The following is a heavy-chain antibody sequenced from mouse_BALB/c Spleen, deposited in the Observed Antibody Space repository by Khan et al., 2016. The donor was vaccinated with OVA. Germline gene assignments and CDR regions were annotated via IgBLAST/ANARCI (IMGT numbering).Heavy chain of an antibody. CDR2: IWTDGST. Sequence: VKLKESGPGLVAPSQSLSITCTISGFSLTNYGVHWVRQPPGKGLEWLGVIWTDGSTTYNSALKSRLTITKDNSKSQVFLKMNSLQTDDTAIYFCARQPYYRYNVIDYWGQGTLVTVSS. CDR1: GFSLTNYG. V-gene: IGHV2-6-1*01. D-gene: IGHD2-12*01. J-gene: IGHJ4*01. CDR3: ARQPYYRYNVIDY.